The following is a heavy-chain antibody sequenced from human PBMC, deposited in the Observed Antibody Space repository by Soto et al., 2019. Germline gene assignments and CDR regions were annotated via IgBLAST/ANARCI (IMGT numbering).Heavy chain of an antibody. Sequence: ASVKVSCKASGYSFTINAITGVLQSAVQWLEWMGCISTYSGDANYAQKFQGRVTMTTDTSTNTAYMELRSLRSDDTAVYYCARVWGSYQAPSGGAGFDPWGQGTLVTVSS. D-gene: IGHD3-16*02. V-gene: IGHV1-18*04. CDR2: ISTYSGDA. CDR1: GYSFTINA. CDR3: ARVWGSYQAPSGGAGFDP. J-gene: IGHJ5*02.